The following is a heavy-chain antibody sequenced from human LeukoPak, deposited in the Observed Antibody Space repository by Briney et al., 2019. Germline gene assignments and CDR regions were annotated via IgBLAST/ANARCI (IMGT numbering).Heavy chain of an antibody. CDR3: AREATSSSGWYIDY. V-gene: IGHV3-21*04. CDR2: ISSSSSYR. D-gene: IGHD6-25*01. J-gene: IGHJ4*02. Sequence: PGGSLRLSCAASGFTFSSYVMNWVRQAPGKGLEWVSSISSSSSYRYYADSVKGRFTISRDNAKNSLYLQMNSLRTGDTAVYYCAREATSSSGWYIDYWGQGTLVTVSS. CDR1: GFTFSSYV.